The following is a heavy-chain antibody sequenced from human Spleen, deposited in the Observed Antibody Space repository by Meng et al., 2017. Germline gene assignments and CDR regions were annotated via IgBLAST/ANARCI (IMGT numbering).Heavy chain of an antibody. D-gene: IGHD2-15*01. CDR2: INHSGNT. J-gene: IGHJ4*02. CDR1: GGAFSGSY. V-gene: IGHV4-34*01. Sequence: LPHWCAGLFKPSERLARTCAVKGGAFSGSYWSGIRQPPGKEREGIGEINHSGNTNYNPSLKSRVTISVDTSKNQFSLKLSSVTAADTAVYYCARGPADIVVVVAATLLDYWGQGTLVTVSS. CDR3: ARGPADIVVVVAATLLDY.